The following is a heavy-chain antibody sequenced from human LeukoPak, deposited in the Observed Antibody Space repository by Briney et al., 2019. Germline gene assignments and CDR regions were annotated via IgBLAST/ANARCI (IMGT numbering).Heavy chain of an antibody. J-gene: IGHJ3*02. Sequence: ASVRASCKASAYTFTGYYLHWVRQAPGQGLQWMGWIDPNNGDTEYAQKFQGRVTMTRDRSISTAYMELGRLTSDDTAVYYCARRSRNGLDAFDIWGQGTMVTVSS. CDR3: ARRSRNGLDAFDI. CDR1: AYTFTGYY. CDR2: IDPNNGDT. V-gene: IGHV1-2*02. D-gene: IGHD1-14*01.